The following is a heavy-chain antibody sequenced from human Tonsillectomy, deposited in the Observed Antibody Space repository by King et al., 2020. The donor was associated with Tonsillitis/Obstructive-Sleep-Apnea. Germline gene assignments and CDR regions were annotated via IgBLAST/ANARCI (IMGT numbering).Heavy chain of an antibody. J-gene: IGHJ3*02. V-gene: IGHV3-21*01. CDR3: ARDXGXDLLXXFDX. CDR1: GFTFSTYS. CDR2: LSDSGRYI. D-gene: IGHD3-22*01. Sequence: QLVESGGGLVKPGGSLRXSCAAXGFTFSTYSMNWVRQAPGKXLEWVSSLSDSGRYIYYAXSVXGRXTIXXDNAKNSLYLQMNSLRAEXTAVYYCARDXGXDLLXXFDXWGQXXXVSXSX.